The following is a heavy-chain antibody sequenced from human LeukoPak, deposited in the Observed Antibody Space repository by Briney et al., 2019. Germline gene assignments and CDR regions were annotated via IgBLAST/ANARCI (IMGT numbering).Heavy chain of an antibody. CDR1: GFTFSSYA. Sequence: GRSLRLSCAASGFTFSSYAMHWVRQAPGKGLEWVAVISYDGSNKYYADSVKGRFTISRDNSKNTLYLQMNSLRAEDTAVYYCARAAVLWFGESYYYYMDVWGKGTTVTVSS. CDR3: ARAAVLWFGESYYYYMDV. J-gene: IGHJ6*03. CDR2: ISYDGSNK. D-gene: IGHD3-10*01. V-gene: IGHV3-30-3*01.